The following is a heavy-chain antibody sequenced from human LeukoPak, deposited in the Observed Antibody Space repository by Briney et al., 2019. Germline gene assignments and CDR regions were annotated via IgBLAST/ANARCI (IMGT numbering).Heavy chain of an antibody. CDR1: GFTFSSYS. J-gene: IGHJ3*02. D-gene: IGHD3-10*01. CDR2: ISGSGSVS. CDR3: ARDGGFGFLAAFDI. V-gene: IGHV3-48*02. Sequence: GGSLRLSCAASGFTFSSYSMNWARQAPGKGLEWISYISGSGSVSYYEDSVKGRFTISRDNAKNSLYLQMNSLRDEDTALYYCARDGGFGFLAAFDIWGQGTMVTVSS.